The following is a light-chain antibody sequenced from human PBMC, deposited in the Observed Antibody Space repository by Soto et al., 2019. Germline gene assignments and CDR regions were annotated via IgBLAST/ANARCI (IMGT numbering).Light chain of an antibody. CDR1: QSISSW. J-gene: IGKJ4*01. CDR3: QHYNSYPLT. Sequence: EIEVTQSASTLSATVGDRVTITCRASQSISSWLAWYQQKPGKAPKLLIYDASSWESGVPSRFSGSGSGTEFTLTISSLQPDDFATYYCQHYNSYPLTFGGGTKVDI. CDR2: DAS. V-gene: IGKV1-5*01.